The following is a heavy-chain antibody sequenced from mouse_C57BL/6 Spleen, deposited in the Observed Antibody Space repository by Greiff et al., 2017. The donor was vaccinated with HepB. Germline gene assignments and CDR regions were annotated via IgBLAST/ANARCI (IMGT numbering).Heavy chain of an antibody. CDR3: ARETTTARSFDY. CDR1: GYTFTSYW. J-gene: IGHJ2*01. CDR2: LHPNSGST. V-gene: IGHV1-64*01. Sequence: QVQLQQPGAELVKPGASVKLSCKASGYTFTSYWMHWVKQRPGQGLEWVGMLHPNSGSTNYNEKFKSKATLTVDKSSSPAYMRLSSLTSEDSAVYNCARETTTARSFDYWGHGATLTVSS. D-gene: IGHD1-2*01.